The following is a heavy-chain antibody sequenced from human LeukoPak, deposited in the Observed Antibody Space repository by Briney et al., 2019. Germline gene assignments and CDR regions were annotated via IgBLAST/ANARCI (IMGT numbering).Heavy chain of an antibody. Sequence: PSETLSLTCTVSGGSISSGGYYWGWLRQPAGKGLEWIGRIYTSGSTNYNPSLKSRVTISIDTSKNQFSLKLSSVTAADTAVYYCAREGYCSSTNCYTTVDSWGQGTLVTVSS. D-gene: IGHD2-2*02. CDR3: AREGYCSSTNCYTTVDS. CDR2: IYTSGST. J-gene: IGHJ4*02. CDR1: GGSISSGGYY. V-gene: IGHV4-61*02.